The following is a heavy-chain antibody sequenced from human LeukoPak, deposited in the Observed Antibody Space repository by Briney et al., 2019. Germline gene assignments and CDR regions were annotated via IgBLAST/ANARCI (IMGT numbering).Heavy chain of an antibody. D-gene: IGHD2-2*01. CDR1: GYTFTGYY. V-gene: IGHV1-2*02. CDR3: AMWVVVPAAMLRYDY. Sequence: GASVKVSCKASGYTFTGYYMHWVRQAPGQGLEWMGWINPNSGGTNYAQKFQGRVTMTRDTSISTAYMELSRLRSDDTAVYYCAMWVVVPAAMLRYDYWGQGTLVTVSS. CDR2: INPNSGGT. J-gene: IGHJ4*02.